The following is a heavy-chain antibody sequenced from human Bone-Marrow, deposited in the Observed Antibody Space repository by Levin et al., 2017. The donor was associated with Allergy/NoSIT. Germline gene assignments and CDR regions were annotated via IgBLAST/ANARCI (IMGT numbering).Heavy chain of an antibody. V-gene: IGHV1-18*01. CDR2: IRTYNGNT. CDR1: GYTFTNYG. Sequence: VASVKVSCKASGYTFTNYGITWVRQAPGQGLEWMGWIRTYNGNTNYTQKFQGRVTMTTDTSTNTAYMELRSLRSDDTAVYYCSRGSYYMDVWGQGTTVTVSS. CDR3: SRGSYYMDV. J-gene: IGHJ6*03.